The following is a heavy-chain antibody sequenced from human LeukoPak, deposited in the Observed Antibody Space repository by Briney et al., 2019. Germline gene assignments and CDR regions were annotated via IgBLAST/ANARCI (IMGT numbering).Heavy chain of an antibody. CDR3: ARLGGSYSYFDY. D-gene: IGHD2-15*01. J-gene: IGHJ4*02. V-gene: IGHV4-39*07. CDR2: INYRGST. Sequence: PSQTLSPTCTVAAASTSSRRYDWVWIRQSPGKGLEWIVTINYRGSTYYSPSLISRVTMSVAPSKNQFCLNLSSVTAADTAVYYCARLGGSYSYFDYWGQGTLVTVSS. CDR1: AASTSSRRYD.